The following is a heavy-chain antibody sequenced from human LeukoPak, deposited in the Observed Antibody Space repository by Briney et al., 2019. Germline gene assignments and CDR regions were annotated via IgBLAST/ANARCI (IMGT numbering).Heavy chain of an antibody. CDR2: ISAYNGNT. V-gene: IGHV1-18*01. Sequence: ASVKVSCKASGYTFTSYGISWVRQAPGQGLEWVGWISAYNGNTNYAQKLQGRVTMTTDTSTSTAYMELRSLRSDDTAVYYCARHSGSYHLAWFDPWGQGTLVTVSS. D-gene: IGHD1-26*01. J-gene: IGHJ5*02. CDR3: ARHSGSYHLAWFDP. CDR1: GYTFTSYG.